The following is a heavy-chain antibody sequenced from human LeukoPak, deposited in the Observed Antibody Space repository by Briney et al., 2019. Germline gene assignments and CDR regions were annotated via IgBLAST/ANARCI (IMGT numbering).Heavy chain of an antibody. Sequence: SETLSLTCTVSGGSISSYYWSWVRQPPGKGLEWIGHIYYSGSTDFNPSLKSRITISVDTSKNQFSLTLSSVTAADTAVYYCARQASSIAVREGRDWFDPWGQGTLVTVSS. D-gene: IGHD6-6*01. V-gene: IGHV4-59*08. CDR2: IYYSGST. CDR1: GGSISSYY. J-gene: IGHJ5*02. CDR3: ARQASSIAVREGRDWFDP.